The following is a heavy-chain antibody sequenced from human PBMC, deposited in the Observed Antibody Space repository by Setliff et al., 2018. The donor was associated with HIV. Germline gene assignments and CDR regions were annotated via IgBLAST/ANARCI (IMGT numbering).Heavy chain of an antibody. Sequence: KSSETLSLTCTVSGGSISSGSYYWTWIRQPAGKGLDWVGHHNTKWGTNYNPSLKSRASISVDKSKNRFSLQLTQMAAADTAVYYCARAGSAAASPLDYWGQGTLVTVSS. D-gene: IGHD6-6*01. CDR1: GGSISSGSYY. V-gene: IGHV4-61*09. CDR2: HNTKWGT. J-gene: IGHJ4*02. CDR3: ARAGSAAASPLDY.